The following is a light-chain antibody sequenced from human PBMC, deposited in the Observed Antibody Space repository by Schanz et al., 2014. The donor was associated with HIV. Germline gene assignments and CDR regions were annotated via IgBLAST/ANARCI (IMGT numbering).Light chain of an antibody. Sequence: EIVLTQSPATLSLSPGERATLSCRASQSVSSYLAWYQQKPGQAPRLLIYGASSRATGIPDRFSGSGSGTEFTLTISSLQSEDFAVYYCQQYNNWPWTFGQGTRVEIK. J-gene: IGKJ1*01. V-gene: IGKV3D-15*01. CDR2: GAS. CDR3: QQYNNWPWT. CDR1: QSVSSY.